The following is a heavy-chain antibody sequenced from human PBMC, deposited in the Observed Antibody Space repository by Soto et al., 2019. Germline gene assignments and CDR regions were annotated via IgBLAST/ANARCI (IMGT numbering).Heavy chain of an antibody. CDR3: ARNLAAAGTPYYYYRMDV. Sequence: ASVKVSCKASGYTFTSYYMHWVRQAPGQGLEWMGIINPSGGSTSYAQKFQGRVTMTRDTSTSTVYMELSSLRSEDTAVYYCARNLAAAGTPYYYYRMDVWGQGTTVTVSS. CDR2: INPSGGST. D-gene: IGHD6-13*01. V-gene: IGHV1-46*01. CDR1: GYTFTSYY. J-gene: IGHJ6*02.